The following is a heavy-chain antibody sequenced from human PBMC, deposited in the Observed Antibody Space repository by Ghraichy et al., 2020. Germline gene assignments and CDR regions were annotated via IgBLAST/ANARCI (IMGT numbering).Heavy chain of an antibody. CDR2: INHSGST. CDR3: ARGMYCSSTSCYIGSLDY. V-gene: IGHV4-34*01. CDR1: GGSFSGYY. Sequence: SETLSLTCGVYGGSFSGYYWSWIRQPPGKGLEWIGEINHSGSTNYNPSLKSRVTISVDTSKNQFSLKLSSVTAADTAVYYCARGMYCSSTSCYIGSLDYWGQGTLVTVSS. J-gene: IGHJ4*02. D-gene: IGHD2-2*02.